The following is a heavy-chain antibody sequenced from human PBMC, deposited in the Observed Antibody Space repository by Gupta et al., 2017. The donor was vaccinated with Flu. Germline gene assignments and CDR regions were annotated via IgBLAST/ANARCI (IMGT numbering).Heavy chain of an antibody. J-gene: IGHJ2*01. CDR3: ARGSGAWLRYFDL. CDR1: GFIFRDYY. CDR2: ISSSGHSI. D-gene: IGHD5-12*01. V-gene: IGHV3-11*01. Sequence: QVQLVESGGGLVKPGGSLRLSCVASGFIFRDYYMSWVRQAPRKGLEWVSYISSSGHSIYYADSVKGRFTISRDDAKNSVYLQMNSLRAEDSAVYYCARGSGAWLRYFDLWGRGTLVTVSS.